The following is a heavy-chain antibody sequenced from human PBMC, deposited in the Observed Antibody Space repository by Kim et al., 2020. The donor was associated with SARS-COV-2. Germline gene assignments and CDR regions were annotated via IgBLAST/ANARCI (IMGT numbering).Heavy chain of an antibody. CDR1: GFTFSSYA. CDR2: ISGSGGST. V-gene: IGHV3-23*01. J-gene: IGHJ6*02. Sequence: GGSLRLSCAASGFTFSSYAMSWVRQAPGKGLEWVSAISGSGGSTYYADSVKGRFTISRDNSKNTLYLQMNSLRAEDTAVYYCAESSSSSEYYYYYGMDVWGQGTTVTVSS. D-gene: IGHD6-6*01. CDR3: AESSSSSEYYYYYGMDV.